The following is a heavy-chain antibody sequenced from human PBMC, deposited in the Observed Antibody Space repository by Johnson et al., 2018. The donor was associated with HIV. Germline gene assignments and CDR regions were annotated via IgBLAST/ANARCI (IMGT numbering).Heavy chain of an antibody. V-gene: IGHV3-66*03. J-gene: IGHJ3*02. D-gene: IGHD3-22*01. CDR2: IYSGGST. CDR1: GFTVSYNY. CDR3: ARDEYYYDSSGYRARGAFDI. Sequence: VQLVESGGGLIQPGGSLRLSCVASGFTVSYNYMNWVRQAPGKGLEWVSVIYSGGSTYYTDSVKGRFTISRDNSKNTLYLQMHSLRAEDTAVYYCARDEYYYDSSGYRARGAFDIWGQGTVVTVSS.